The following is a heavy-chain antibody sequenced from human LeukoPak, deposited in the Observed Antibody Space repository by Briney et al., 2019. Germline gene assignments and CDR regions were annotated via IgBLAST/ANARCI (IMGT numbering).Heavy chain of an antibody. D-gene: IGHD1-14*01. V-gene: IGHV4-59*01. CDR2: IHNSGSS. CDR3: ARVSSTVAPWFDP. CDR1: GGSITNYY. J-gene: IGHJ5*02. Sequence: SETLSLTCTVSGGSITNYYWNWIRQPPGKGLEWIGYIHNSGSSSYNPSLRSRATISMEKAKTQFSLKLTSVTPTDTAVYYCARVSSTVAPWFDPWGQGTLVTVSS.